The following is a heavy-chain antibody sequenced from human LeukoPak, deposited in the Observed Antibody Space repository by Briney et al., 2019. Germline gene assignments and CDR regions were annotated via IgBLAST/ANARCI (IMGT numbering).Heavy chain of an antibody. Sequence: GGSLRLSCAASGFTFSSYAMSWVRQAPGKGLEWVSAISGSGGSTYYADSVKGRFTISRNNSKNTLYLQMNSLRAEDTAVYYCAKSRWELQDFDYWGQGTLVTVSS. D-gene: IGHD1-26*01. CDR1: GFTFSSYA. J-gene: IGHJ4*02. CDR3: AKSRWELQDFDY. V-gene: IGHV3-23*01. CDR2: ISGSGGST.